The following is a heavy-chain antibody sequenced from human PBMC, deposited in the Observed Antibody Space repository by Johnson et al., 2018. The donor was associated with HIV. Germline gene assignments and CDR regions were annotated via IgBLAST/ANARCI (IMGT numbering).Heavy chain of an antibody. J-gene: IGHJ3*02. D-gene: IGHD3-22*01. V-gene: IGHV3-23*04. CDR1: GFTFSSYA. CDR3: AKLPGSGYYLDAFDI. Sequence: VQLVESGGGWIQPGGSLRLSCAVSGFTFSSYAMSWVRQAPGKGLEWVSVISGSGGTTYYADSVKGRFTISRDNSKNTLYLQMNSLRAEDTAVYYCAKLPGSGYYLDAFDIWGQGTMVTVSS. CDR2: ISGSGGTT.